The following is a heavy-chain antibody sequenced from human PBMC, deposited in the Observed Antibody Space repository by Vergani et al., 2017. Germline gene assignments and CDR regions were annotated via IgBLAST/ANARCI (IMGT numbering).Heavy chain of an antibody. CDR2: VSFRGDT. V-gene: IGHV4-59*02. Sequence: QLHLQESGPGLVKPSETLSLTCPVSGASVNSYYWSWIRQPPGKGLEWMGYVSFRGDTLYDPSVKGRMTISLNTSSNQFSLYLTSVTAADTAVYYCARSRIYYGAGSPDDWGQGTLVTVSS. CDR1: GASVNSYY. CDR3: ARSRIYYGAGSPDD. D-gene: IGHD3-10*01. J-gene: IGHJ4*02.